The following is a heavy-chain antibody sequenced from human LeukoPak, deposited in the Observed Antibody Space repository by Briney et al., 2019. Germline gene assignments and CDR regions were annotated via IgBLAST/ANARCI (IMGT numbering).Heavy chain of an antibody. D-gene: IGHD6-19*01. Sequence: GASVKVSFKASGYTFTSYAISWVRQAPGQGLEWMGWISVYNGNTNFAQKLQGRVTMTADTSTSTAYMELRSLRSDDTAVYYCARDQLWLVQPRSANLNFDYWGQGTLVTVSS. J-gene: IGHJ4*02. CDR1: GYTFTSYA. CDR3: ARDQLWLVQPRSANLNFDY. V-gene: IGHV1-18*01. CDR2: ISVYNGNT.